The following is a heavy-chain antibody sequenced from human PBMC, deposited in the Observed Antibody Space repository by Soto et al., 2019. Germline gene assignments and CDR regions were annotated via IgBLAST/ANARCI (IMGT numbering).Heavy chain of an antibody. Sequence: SETLSLTCIVSGGSISSKSYSLGWIRQPPGKGLEWIGTFYYSENTYYNPSLKSRVTISVDTSKNQFSLKLSSVTAADTAVYYCAKLAGYCSGNSCHGDYAMDVWGQGTTVTVSS. J-gene: IGHJ6*02. CDR2: FYYSENT. CDR1: GGSISSKSYS. V-gene: IGHV4-39*01. CDR3: AKLAGYCSGNSCHGDYAMDV. D-gene: IGHD2-15*01.